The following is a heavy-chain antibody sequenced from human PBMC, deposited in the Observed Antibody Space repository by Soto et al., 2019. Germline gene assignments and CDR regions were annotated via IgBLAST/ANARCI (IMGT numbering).Heavy chain of an antibody. CDR2: VSSSSRSI. CDR1: GFTFSTYG. Sequence: DVQLVESGGGLVQPGGSLRLSCAASGFTFSTYGMNWVRQAPGKGLEWVSYVSSSSRSISYADSVKGRLTISRDNAMNSLFLQMNSLRADDTAVYYCARDMGGYGELDYWGQGTLVTVSS. V-gene: IGHV3-48*01. D-gene: IGHD3-10*01. J-gene: IGHJ4*02. CDR3: ARDMGGYGELDY.